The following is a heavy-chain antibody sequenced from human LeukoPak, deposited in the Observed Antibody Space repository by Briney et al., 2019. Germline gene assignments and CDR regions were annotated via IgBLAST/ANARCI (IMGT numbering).Heavy chain of an antibody. Sequence: PSETLSLTCVVYGGSFSNYFLTWIRQPPGKGLEWIGEINHSGSTNYNPSLKSRVTISVDTSKNQFSLKLSSVTAADTAVYYCARASFGDPGYMDVWGKGTTVTISS. D-gene: IGHD2/OR15-2a*01. CDR3: ARASFGDPGYMDV. CDR1: GGSFSNYF. CDR2: INHSGST. V-gene: IGHV4-34*01. J-gene: IGHJ6*04.